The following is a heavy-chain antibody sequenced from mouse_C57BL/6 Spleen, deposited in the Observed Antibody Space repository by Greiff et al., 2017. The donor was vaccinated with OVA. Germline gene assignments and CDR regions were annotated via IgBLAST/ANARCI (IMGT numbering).Heavy chain of an antibody. J-gene: IGHJ2*01. V-gene: IGHV3-6*01. CDR1: GYSITSGYY. CDR2: ISYDGSN. Sequence: EVQVVESGPGLVKPSQSLSLTCSVTGYSITSGYYWNWIRQFPGNKLEWMGYISYDGSNNYNPSLKNRISITRDTSKNQFFLKLNSVTTEDTATYYCARSPLTGGFDYWGQGTTLTVSS. CDR3: ARSPLTGGFDY.